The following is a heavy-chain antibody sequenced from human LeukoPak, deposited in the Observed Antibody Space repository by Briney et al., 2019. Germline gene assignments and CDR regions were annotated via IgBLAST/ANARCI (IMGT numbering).Heavy chain of an antibody. CDR1: GGSVSSDSYY. CDR3: ARTYNSGWLQFDY. Sequence: PSETLSLTCTVSGGSVSSDSYYWSWIRQPPGKGLAWIGYIYYSGSTNYNPSLKSRVTISVDTSKNQFSLKLSSVTAADTAVYYCARTYNSGWLQFDYWGQGTLVTVSS. D-gene: IGHD6-19*01. CDR2: IYYSGST. J-gene: IGHJ4*02. V-gene: IGHV4-61*01.